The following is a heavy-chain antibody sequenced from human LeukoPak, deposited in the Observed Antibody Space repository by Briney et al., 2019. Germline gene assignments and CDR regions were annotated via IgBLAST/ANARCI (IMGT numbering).Heavy chain of an antibody. J-gene: IGHJ4*02. CDR2: ITGTGGTT. CDR3: ARQYGGLNS. D-gene: IGHD4-23*01. Sequence: GGSLRLSCAASEFTFNNYAMSWVRQAPGKGLEWVSAITGTGGTTFYADSVKGRFTISRDNSKNTLYLQTNSLRDDDTAEYYCARQYGGLNSWGQGTLVTVSS. CDR1: EFTFNNYA. V-gene: IGHV3-23*01.